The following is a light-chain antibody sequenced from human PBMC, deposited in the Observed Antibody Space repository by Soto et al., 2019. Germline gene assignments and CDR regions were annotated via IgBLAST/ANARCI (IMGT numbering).Light chain of an antibody. CDR2: EVN. CDR1: SSDVGAYNY. V-gene: IGLV2-14*01. Sequence: QSVLPQPASVSWSPGQSITISCTVTSSDVGAYNYVSWYQQHPGKAPKFLIYEVNNRPSGVSDRFSGSKSGNTASLTISALQAEDEADYYCASYTRGGTYVFGTGTKVTVL. J-gene: IGLJ1*01. CDR3: ASYTRGGTYV.